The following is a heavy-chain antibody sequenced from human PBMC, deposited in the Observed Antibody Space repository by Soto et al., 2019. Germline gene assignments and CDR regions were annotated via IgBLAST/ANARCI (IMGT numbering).Heavy chain of an antibody. CDR1: GYTFTSYG. J-gene: IGHJ4*02. D-gene: IGHD3-10*01. V-gene: IGHV1-18*01. Sequence: QVQQVQSGAEVKKPGASVKVSCKASGYTFTSYGISWVRQAPGQGLEWMGWINVYNGNTNYAQKLQGRVTMTTDTSTSTAYLDLRSLRSDDTAVYFCARDTSCGEYDYWGQGTLVTVSS. CDR3: ARDTSCGEYDY. CDR2: INVYNGNT.